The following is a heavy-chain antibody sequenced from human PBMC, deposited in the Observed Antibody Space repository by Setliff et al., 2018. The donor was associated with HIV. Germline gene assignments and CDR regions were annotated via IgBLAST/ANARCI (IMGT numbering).Heavy chain of an antibody. CDR2: ASPSGGTT. Sequence: PGGSLRLSCQASDLAFSIYAMSWVRQAPGKGLEWVSIASPSGGTTYYADSVKGRFTISRDISKNTLDLQMNSLRVDDTAVYYCAKGSGFYDYWGQGTLVTVSS. CDR3: AKGSGFYDY. V-gene: IGHV3-23*01. CDR1: DLAFSIYA. J-gene: IGHJ4*02. D-gene: IGHD3-22*01.